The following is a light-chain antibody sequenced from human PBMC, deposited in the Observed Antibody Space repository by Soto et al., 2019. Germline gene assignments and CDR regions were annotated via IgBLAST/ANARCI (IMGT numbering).Light chain of an antibody. J-gene: IGKJ2*01. CDR1: QSIANW. V-gene: IGKV1-5*01. CDR2: DVS. CDR3: QQYHTYPYT. Sequence: IQMTQSPSTLSASAGDRVTISCRASQSIANWLAWYQQKPGKAPNLLIYDVSNLESGIPSRFSGSGSGTEFTLTISSLQPDDYATYYCQQYHTYPYTLGQGTKVDIK.